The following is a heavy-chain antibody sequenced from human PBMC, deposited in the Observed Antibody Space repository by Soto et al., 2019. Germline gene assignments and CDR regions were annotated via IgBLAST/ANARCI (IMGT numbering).Heavy chain of an antibody. CDR3: AHRRPTVITPFDY. CDR1: GFSHSKSGVG. CDR2: VNWNDNK. Sequence: QITLKESGPTLVEPTQTLTLTCTYSGFSHSKSGVGVGWIRQPPGRALEWLAFVNWNDNKRYSPSLNSRLTITKDTSKNQVVLTMTNMDSVDTGTYYCAHRRPTVITPFDYWGQGTLVTVSS. J-gene: IGHJ4*02. D-gene: IGHD4-17*01. V-gene: IGHV2-5*01.